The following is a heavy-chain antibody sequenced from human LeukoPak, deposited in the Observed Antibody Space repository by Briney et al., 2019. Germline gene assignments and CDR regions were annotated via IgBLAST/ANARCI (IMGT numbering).Heavy chain of an antibody. J-gene: IGHJ5*02. CDR2: ISSSSSYI. Sequence: GGSLRLSCAASGFTFSSYSMNWVRQAPGKGLEWVSSISSSSSYIYYADSVKGRFTISRDNAKNSLYLQMNSLRAEDTAVYYCARGHLRTITMVRGATPHWFDPWGQGTLVTVSS. CDR1: GFTFSSYS. D-gene: IGHD3-10*01. V-gene: IGHV3-21*01. CDR3: ARGHLRTITMVRGATPHWFDP.